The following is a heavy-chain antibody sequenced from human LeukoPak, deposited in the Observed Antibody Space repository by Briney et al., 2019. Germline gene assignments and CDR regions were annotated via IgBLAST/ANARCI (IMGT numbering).Heavy chain of an antibody. J-gene: IGHJ4*02. CDR1: GYTFTNHY. CDR3: ARGCSGSFRSGGCY. D-gene: IGHD1-26*01. CDR2: INPNGGST. Sequence: ASVKVSCKASGYTFTNHYVHWVRQAPGQGLEWMGLINPNGGSTNCAQKFQGRVTMTRDTSTSTVYMELSSLRSEDTAVYYCARGCSGSFRSGGCYWGQGTLVTVPS. V-gene: IGHV1-46*01.